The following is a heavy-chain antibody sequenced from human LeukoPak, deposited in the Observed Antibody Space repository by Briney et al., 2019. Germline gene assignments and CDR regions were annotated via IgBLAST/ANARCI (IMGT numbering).Heavy chain of an antibody. V-gene: IGHV3-21*01. J-gene: IGHJ4*02. CDR3: AKGSGVHY. D-gene: IGHD3-10*01. CDR2: VSKSSSYI. Sequence: GGSLSHSWQASGFTLRTYSLNWVRQAPGKGLEWIASVSKSSSYIYYADSVRGRFTISRDNANNSLYLQMNSLRAEDTAVYYCAKGSGVHYWGQGTLVIVSS. CDR1: GFTLRTYS.